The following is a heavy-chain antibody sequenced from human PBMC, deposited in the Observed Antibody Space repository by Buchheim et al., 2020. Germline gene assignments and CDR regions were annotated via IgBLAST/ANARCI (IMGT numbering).Heavy chain of an antibody. J-gene: IGHJ6*02. CDR1: GFTFSSYG. V-gene: IGHV3-33*01. Sequence: QVQLVESGGGVVQPERSLRLSCAASGFTFSSYGMHWVRQAPGKGLEWVAVIWYDGSNKYYADSVKGRFTISRDNSKNTLYLQMNSLRAEDTAVYYCAREGDDFWSGYYTDYYYGMDVWGQGTT. CDR2: IWYDGSNK. CDR3: AREGDDFWSGYYTDYYYGMDV. D-gene: IGHD3-3*01.